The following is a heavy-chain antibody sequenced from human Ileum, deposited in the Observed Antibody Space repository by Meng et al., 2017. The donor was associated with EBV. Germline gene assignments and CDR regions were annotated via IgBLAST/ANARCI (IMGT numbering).Heavy chain of an antibody. CDR1: GGSISRSDW. CDR3: ASSDYYRSDY. V-gene: IGHV4-4*02. CDR2: TSHSGST. Sequence: QGQLHGSGPGLVKPSETLCLTCVVSGGSISRSDWWSWVRQPPGKGLEWIGETSHSGSTNYSPSLKSRVTISLDKSKNQLSLKLNSVTAADTAVYYCASSDYYRSDYWGQGTLVTVSS. J-gene: IGHJ4*02. D-gene: IGHD3-22*01.